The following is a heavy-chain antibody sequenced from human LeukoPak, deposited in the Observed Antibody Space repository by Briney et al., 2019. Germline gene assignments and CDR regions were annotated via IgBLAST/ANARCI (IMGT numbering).Heavy chain of an antibody. D-gene: IGHD6-19*01. Sequence: GGSLRLSCAASGFTFSNFGMHEVRQAPGKRLEWVAFIRYDGSNKYYVDSVKGRFTISRDNSKNTLSLQMNSLRPEDTAVYYCARKGFGSITVPGTFDYWGQGILVTVSS. CDR2: IRYDGSNK. J-gene: IGHJ4*02. V-gene: IGHV3-30*02. CDR3: ARKGFGSITVPGTFDY. CDR1: GFTFSNFG.